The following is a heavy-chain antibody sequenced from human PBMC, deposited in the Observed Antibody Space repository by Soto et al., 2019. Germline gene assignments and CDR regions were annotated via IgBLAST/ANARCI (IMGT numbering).Heavy chain of an antibody. D-gene: IGHD3-3*01. CDR2: FYSGVST. Sequence: PGGSLSLSCAASGFTVSSNYMSWVRQAPGKGLEWVSVFYSGVSTYYADSVKGRFTISRDNSKNTLYLQMNSLRAEDTAVYYCARDPTIFGVVGYYFDYWGQGTLVTVSS. V-gene: IGHV3-66*01. J-gene: IGHJ4*02. CDR3: ARDPTIFGVVGYYFDY. CDR1: GFTVSSNY.